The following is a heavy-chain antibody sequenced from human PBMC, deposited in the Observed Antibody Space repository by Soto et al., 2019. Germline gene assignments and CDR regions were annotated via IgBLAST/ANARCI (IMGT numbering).Heavy chain of an antibody. CDR1: GYTFTSYD. CDR2: IIPIFGTA. D-gene: IGHD3-3*02. Sequence: SVKVSCKASGYTFTSYDISWVRQAPGQGLEWMGGIIPIFGTANYAQKFQGRVTITADESTSTAYMELSSLRSEDTAVYYCASETAFKEPGAYFDYWGQGTLVTVSS. CDR3: ASETAFKEPGAYFDY. V-gene: IGHV1-69*13. J-gene: IGHJ4*02.